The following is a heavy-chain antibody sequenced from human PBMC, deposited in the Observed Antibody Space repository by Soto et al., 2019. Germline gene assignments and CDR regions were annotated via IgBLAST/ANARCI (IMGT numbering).Heavy chain of an antibody. J-gene: IGHJ6*02. CDR1: GYTFTGYY. V-gene: IGHV1-2*04. CDR2: INPNSGGT. D-gene: IGHD3-3*01. Sequence: ASVKVSCKASGYTFTGYYMHWVRQAPGQGLEWMGWINPNSGGTNYAQKFQGWVTMTRDTSISTAYMELSRLRSDDTAVYYCARGPAGDFWSGSNKPSGYGMDVWGQGTTVTVSS. CDR3: ARGPAGDFWSGSNKPSGYGMDV.